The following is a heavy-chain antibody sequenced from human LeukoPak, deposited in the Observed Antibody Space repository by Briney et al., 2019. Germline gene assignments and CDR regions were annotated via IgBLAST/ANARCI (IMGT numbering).Heavy chain of an antibody. CDR3: ARGPTVTTFNAFDI. V-gene: IGHV3-23*01. Sequence: PGGSLRLSCAASGFTFSIYAMSWVRQAPGKGLEWVSAISGSGGSTYYADSVKGGFTISRDNSKNTLYLQIGSLRAEDMAVYYCARGPTVTTFNAFDIWGHGTMVTVSS. J-gene: IGHJ3*02. D-gene: IGHD4-17*01. CDR1: GFTFSIYA. CDR2: ISGSGGST.